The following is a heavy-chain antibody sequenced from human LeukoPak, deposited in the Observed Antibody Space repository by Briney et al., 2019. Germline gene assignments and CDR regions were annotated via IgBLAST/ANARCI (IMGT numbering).Heavy chain of an antibody. CDR3: ARGLGGGETYYYDSSGYPEGAFDI. J-gene: IGHJ3*02. CDR2: ISSSSSYI. CDR1: GFTFSSYS. V-gene: IGHV3-21*01. D-gene: IGHD3-22*01. Sequence: GGSLRLSCAASGFTFSSYSMNWVRQAPGKGLEWVSSISSSSSYIYYADSVKGRFTISRDNAKNSLYLQMNSLRAEDTAVYYCARGLGGGETYYYDSSGYPEGAFDIWGQGTMVTVSS.